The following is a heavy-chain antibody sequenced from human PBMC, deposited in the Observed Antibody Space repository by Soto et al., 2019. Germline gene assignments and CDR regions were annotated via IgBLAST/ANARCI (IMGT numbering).Heavy chain of an antibody. Sequence: PGGSLRLSCAASGFTFSSYAMHWVRQAPGKGLEWVAVISYDGSNKYYADSVKGRFTISRDNSKNTLYLQMNSLRAEDTAVYYCARVYYDSSGYPPRLFAYWGQGTLVTVSS. V-gene: IGHV3-30-3*01. J-gene: IGHJ4*02. CDR2: ISYDGSNK. CDR1: GFTFSSYA. D-gene: IGHD3-22*01. CDR3: ARVYYDSSGYPPRLFAY.